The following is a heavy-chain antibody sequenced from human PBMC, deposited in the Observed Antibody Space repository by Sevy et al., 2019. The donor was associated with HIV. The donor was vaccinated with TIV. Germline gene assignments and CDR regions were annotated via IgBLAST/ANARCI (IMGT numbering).Heavy chain of an antibody. D-gene: IGHD2-2*01. V-gene: IGHV3-49*04. CDR1: GFTFVDYA. CDR3: SGYCSSSCCERTNWVDAFDI. J-gene: IGHJ3*02. CDR2: IRGKAYGGTI. Sequence: GGSLRLSCTASGFTFVDYAMSWVRQAPGKGLEWVGFIRGKAYGGTIEYAASVRGRFTISRDDSRSIAYLQMNSLKTEDTAVYYCSGYCSSSCCERTNWVDAFDIWGQGTMVTVSS.